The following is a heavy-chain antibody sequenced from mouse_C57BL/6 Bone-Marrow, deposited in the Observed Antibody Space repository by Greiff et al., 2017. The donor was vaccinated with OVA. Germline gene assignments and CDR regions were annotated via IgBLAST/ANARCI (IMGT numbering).Heavy chain of an antibody. J-gene: IGHJ2*01. CDR1: GYTFTSYG. Sequence: VQLQQSGAELVRPGASVKLSCKASGYTFTSYGISWVKQRTGQGLEWIGEINPRSGNTYYNEKFKGKATLTADKSSSTAYMELRSLTSEDSAVYFCVPDYWGQGTTLTVSS. CDR2: INPRSGNT. V-gene: IGHV1-81*01. CDR3: VPDY.